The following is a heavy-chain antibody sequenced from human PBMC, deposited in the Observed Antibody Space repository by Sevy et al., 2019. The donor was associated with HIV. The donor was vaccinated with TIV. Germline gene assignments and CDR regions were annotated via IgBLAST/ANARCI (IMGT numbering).Heavy chain of an antibody. J-gene: IGHJ6*03. V-gene: IGHV3-23*01. CDR3: AKNPVEWLGYNYYYMDV. Sequence: GGSLRLSCAASGFMFSSYAMSWVRQAPGKGLEWVSSVSGSGASTYYADSVKGRFTISRDNSKNTLYLQMSSLRPEDTAVYFCAKNPVEWLGYNYYYMDVWGKGATVTVSS. CDR2: VSGSGAST. CDR1: GFMFSSYA. D-gene: IGHD3-3*01.